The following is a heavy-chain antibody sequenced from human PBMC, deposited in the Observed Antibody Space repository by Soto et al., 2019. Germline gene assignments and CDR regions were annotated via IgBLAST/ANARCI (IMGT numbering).Heavy chain of an antibody. V-gene: IGHV5-51*01. CDR2: IYPGDSDT. J-gene: IGHJ6*02. D-gene: IGHD2-2*02. CDR3: ARHGAPYCSSTSCYNSYYGMDV. CDR1: GYSFTSYW. Sequence: LKISCKGSGYSFTSYWIGWVRQMPGKGLEWMGIIYPGDSDTRYSPSFQGQVTISADKSISTAYLQWSSLKASDTAMYYCARHGAPYCSSTSCYNSYYGMDVWGQGTTVTVSS.